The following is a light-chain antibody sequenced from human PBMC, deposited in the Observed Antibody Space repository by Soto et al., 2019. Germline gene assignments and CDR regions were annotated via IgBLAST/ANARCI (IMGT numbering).Light chain of an antibody. CDR2: LGS. J-gene: IGKJ2*01. CDR3: MQGLHNPPT. CDR1: QSLLNTNGYNY. Sequence: DVVMTQSPLSLPVTPGEPASISCRSSQSLLNTNGYNYLEWYLQKPGQSPQLLIYLGSNRASGVPDRFSGSGSGTDFTLKISRVEVGDVGVYFCMQGLHNPPTFGQGTRLDIK. V-gene: IGKV2-28*01.